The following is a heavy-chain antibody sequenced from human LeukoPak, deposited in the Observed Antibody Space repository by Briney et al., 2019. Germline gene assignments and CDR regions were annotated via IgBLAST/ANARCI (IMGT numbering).Heavy chain of an antibody. CDR2: ISSSSSYI. Sequence: PGGSLRLSCAASGFTFSSYRMNWVRQAPGKGLEWVSSISSSSSYIYYADSVKGRFTVSRDNAKNSLYLQMNSLRAEDTAVYYCARDTEDSGSYYFDAFDIWGQGTMVTVSS. V-gene: IGHV3-21*01. CDR3: ARDTEDSGSYYFDAFDI. D-gene: IGHD1-26*01. CDR1: GFTFSSYR. J-gene: IGHJ3*02.